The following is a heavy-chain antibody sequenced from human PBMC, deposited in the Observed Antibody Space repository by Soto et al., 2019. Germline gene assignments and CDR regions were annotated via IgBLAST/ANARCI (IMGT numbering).Heavy chain of an antibody. Sequence: PGGSLRLSCTVSGFTFGDYAVNWARQTPGKGLEWVGFIRSKAYGGTPEYAASVKGRFSISRDDSKTIAYLQMNSLKTEDTAVNYGGRSFLSGPDYWGQEPRVTVSS. CDR3: GRSFLSGPDY. D-gene: IGHD3-3*01. CDR2: IRSKAYGGTP. V-gene: IGHV3-49*04. CDR1: GFTFGDYA. J-gene: IGHJ4*02.